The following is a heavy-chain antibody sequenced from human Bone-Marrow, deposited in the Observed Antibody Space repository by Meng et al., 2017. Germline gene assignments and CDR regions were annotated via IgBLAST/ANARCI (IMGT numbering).Heavy chain of an antibody. Sequence: GGSLRLSCAVSGFTFSSYEMNWVRQAPGKGLEWVSYISSSGSTIYYADSVKGRFTISRDNAKNSLYLQMNRLRAEDTAVYYCALSRYYYDSSGYYSFAFDIWGQGTMVTVSS. D-gene: IGHD3-22*01. CDR1: GFTFSSYE. CDR3: ALSRYYYDSSGYYSFAFDI. J-gene: IGHJ3*02. V-gene: IGHV3-48*03. CDR2: ISSSGSTI.